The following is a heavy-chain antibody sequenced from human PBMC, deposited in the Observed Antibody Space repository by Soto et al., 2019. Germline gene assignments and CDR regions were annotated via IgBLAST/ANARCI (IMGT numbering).Heavy chain of an antibody. CDR3: ARGNWNHPLNSDYFDY. V-gene: IGHV4-4*02. CDR2: IYHSGST. CDR1: GGSISSSNW. Sequence: KASETLSLTCAVSGGSISSSNWWSWVRQPPGKGLEWIGEIYHSGSTNYNPSLKSRVTISVDKSKNQFSLKLSSVTAADTAVYYCARGNWNHPLNSDYFDYWGQGTLVTVSS. J-gene: IGHJ4*02. D-gene: IGHD1-20*01.